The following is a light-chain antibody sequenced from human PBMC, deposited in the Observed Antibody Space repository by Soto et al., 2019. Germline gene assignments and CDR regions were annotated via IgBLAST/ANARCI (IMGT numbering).Light chain of an antibody. CDR3: QQLNSYPVT. V-gene: IGKV1-9*01. CDR1: QGISSY. Sequence: DIQLTQSPSFLSASVGDRVTITCRASQGISSYLAWYQQKPGKAPKLLIYAASTLQSGVPSRFSGSGSGTEFTFTISSLPPEDFATYYCQQLNSYPVTFGQGTRLEIK. J-gene: IGKJ5*01. CDR2: AAS.